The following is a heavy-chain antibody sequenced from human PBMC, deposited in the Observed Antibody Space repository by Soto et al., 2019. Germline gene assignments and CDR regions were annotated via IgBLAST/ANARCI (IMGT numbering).Heavy chain of an antibody. V-gene: IGHV1-69*08. CDR3: AGEGGYCSGGSCLDS. Sequence: QVQLVQSGAEVKKPGSSVKVSCKASGGTFSSYTISWVRQAPGQGLEWMGRIIPILGIANYAQKFQGRVTISADKSTSTAYMELSSLRSEDAAVYYCAGEGGYCSGGSCLDSWGQGTLVTVSS. D-gene: IGHD2-15*01. J-gene: IGHJ5*01. CDR2: IIPILGIA. CDR1: GGTFSSYT.